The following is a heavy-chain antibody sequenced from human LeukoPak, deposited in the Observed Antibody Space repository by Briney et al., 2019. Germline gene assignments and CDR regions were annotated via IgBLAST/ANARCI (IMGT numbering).Heavy chain of an antibody. Sequence: GGSLRLSCLASGFTFDTFGMYWARQAPGKGLEWVAVIWHDGSNKYYTDSVKGRFTISRDNSKNTLYLQMNSLRAEDTAVYYCATNTYVDYVSFDIWGQGTMVTVSS. D-gene: IGHD4-17*01. CDR2: IWHDGSNK. CDR1: GFTFDTFG. CDR3: ATNTYVDYVSFDI. V-gene: IGHV3-33*07. J-gene: IGHJ3*02.